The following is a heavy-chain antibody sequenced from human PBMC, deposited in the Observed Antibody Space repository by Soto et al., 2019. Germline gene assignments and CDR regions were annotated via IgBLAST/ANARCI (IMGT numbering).Heavy chain of an antibody. V-gene: IGHV3-11*05. CDR2: ISSSSSYT. CDR1: GFTFSDYY. Sequence: QVQLVESGGGLVKPGGSLRLSCAASGFTFSDYYMSWIRQTPGKGLEWVSYISSSSSYTNYADSVKGRFTISRDNAKNSLYLQMNSLRAEDTAVYYCARAATLRWCRAPNFDYWGQGTLVTVSS. J-gene: IGHJ4*02. CDR3: ARAATLRWCRAPNFDY. D-gene: IGHD2-8*01.